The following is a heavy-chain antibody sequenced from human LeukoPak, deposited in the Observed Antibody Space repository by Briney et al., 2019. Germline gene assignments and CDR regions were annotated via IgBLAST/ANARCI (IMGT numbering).Heavy chain of an antibody. CDR3: AASIAAAGYNWFDP. CDR1: GGSISSSSYY. V-gene: IGHV4-39*07. J-gene: IGHJ5*02. Sequence: PSETLSLTCTVSGGSISSSSYYWGWIRQPPGKGLEWIGSIYYSGSTYYNPSLKSRVTISVDTSKNQYSLKLSSVTAADTAVYYCAASIAAAGYNWFDPWGQGTLVTVSS. D-gene: IGHD6-13*01. CDR2: IYYSGST.